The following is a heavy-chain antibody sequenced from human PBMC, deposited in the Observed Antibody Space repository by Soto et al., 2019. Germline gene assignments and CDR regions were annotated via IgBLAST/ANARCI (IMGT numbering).Heavy chain of an antibody. V-gene: IGHV3-53*01. J-gene: IGHJ2*01. CDR1: GFTVSSNY. CDR3: ARDYYDSKGVGYFDL. D-gene: IGHD3-22*01. CDR2: IYSGGST. Sequence: PGGSLRLSCAASGFTVSSNYMSWVRQAPGKGLEWVSVIYSGGSTYYADSVKGRFTISRDNSKNTLYLQMNSLRAEDTAVYYCARDYYDSKGVGYFDLWGRGTLVTVSS.